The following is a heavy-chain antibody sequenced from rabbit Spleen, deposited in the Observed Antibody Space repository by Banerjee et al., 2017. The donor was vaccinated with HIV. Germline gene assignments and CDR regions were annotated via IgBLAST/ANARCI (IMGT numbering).Heavy chain of an antibody. J-gene: IGHJ6*01. Sequence: QEQLVESGGGLVQPEGSLTLTCTASGFSFSSSYWICWVRQAPGKRPEWIACIYNGDGSTYYPSWVNGRFTISKTSSTTVTLQMTSLTVADTATYFCARDSGTSFSSYGMDLWGQGTLVTVS. CDR1: GFSFSSSYW. CDR3: ARDSGTSFSSYGMDL. D-gene: IGHD8-1*01. V-gene: IGHV1S45*01. CDR2: IYNGDGST.